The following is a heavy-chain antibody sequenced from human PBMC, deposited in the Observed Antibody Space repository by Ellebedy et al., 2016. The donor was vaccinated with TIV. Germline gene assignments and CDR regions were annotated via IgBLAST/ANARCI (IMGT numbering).Heavy chain of an antibody. D-gene: IGHD4-17*01. CDR1: GYSISSGYY. V-gene: IGHV4-38-2*02. Sequence: SETLSLTXTVSGYSISSGYYWGWIRQPPGKGLEWIGSIYHSGSTYYNPSLKSRVTISVDTSKNQFSLKLSSVTAADTAVYYCASNYGDYSLHYWGQGTLVTVSS. CDR2: IYHSGST. J-gene: IGHJ4*02. CDR3: ASNYGDYSLHY.